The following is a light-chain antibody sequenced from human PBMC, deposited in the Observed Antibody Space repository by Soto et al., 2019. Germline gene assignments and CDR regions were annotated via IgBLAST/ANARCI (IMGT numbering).Light chain of an antibody. CDR1: QSISTW. J-gene: IGKJ1*01. Sequence: IQMTQSPSTLSASVGDRVAIPCRASQSISTWLAWYQQKPGKAPKLLIYDASSLKSGVPSTFIGSGSGTEFTLTISSLQPADFATYYCQQYNTYSWTFGQGTKVDI. V-gene: IGKV1-5*01. CDR3: QQYNTYSWT. CDR2: DAS.